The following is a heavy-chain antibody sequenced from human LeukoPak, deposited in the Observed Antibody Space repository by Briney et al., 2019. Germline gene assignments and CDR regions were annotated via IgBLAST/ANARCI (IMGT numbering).Heavy chain of an antibody. CDR2: IIPIFGTA. CDR3: ARAYGSGSYYHVAIYYYYGMDV. V-gene: IGHV1-69*06. CDR1: GGTFSSYA. Sequence: SVKVSCKASGGTFSSYAISWVRQAPGQGLEWMGGIIPIFGTANYAQKFQGRVTITADKSTSTAYMELSSLRSEDTAVYYCARAYGSGSYYHVAIYYYYGMDVWGKGTTVTVSS. J-gene: IGHJ6*04. D-gene: IGHD3-10*01.